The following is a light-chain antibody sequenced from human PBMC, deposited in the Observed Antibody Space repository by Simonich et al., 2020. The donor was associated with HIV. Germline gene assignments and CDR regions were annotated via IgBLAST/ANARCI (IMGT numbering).Light chain of an antibody. CDR1: QSLLYSDGKTY. J-gene: IGKJ3*01. CDR2: EVS. CDR3: LQSIQLPRT. V-gene: IGKV2D-29*02. Sequence: DIVMTQTPLSLSVTPGQPASISCKSSQSLLYSDGKTYLYWYLQKSGQSPQLLISEVSNRFSGVPDRFSGSGSGTDFTLKISRVEAEDVGVYYCLQSIQLPRTFGPGTKVDIK.